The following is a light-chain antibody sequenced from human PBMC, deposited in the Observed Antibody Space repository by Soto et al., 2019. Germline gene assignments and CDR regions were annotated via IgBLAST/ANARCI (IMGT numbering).Light chain of an antibody. Sequence: QSALTQPASVSGSPGQSITISCTGTSSDVGNYNLVSWYQHHPGKAPKLMIYGDSKRPSGVSNRFSGSKSGNTASLTISGLQAEDEADYYCCSYAISSTYVFGIGTKVTVL. J-gene: IGLJ1*01. CDR2: GDS. CDR3: CSYAISSTYV. V-gene: IGLV2-23*01. CDR1: SSDVGNYNL.